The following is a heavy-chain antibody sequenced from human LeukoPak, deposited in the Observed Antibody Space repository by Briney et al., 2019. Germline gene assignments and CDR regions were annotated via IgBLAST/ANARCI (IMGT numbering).Heavy chain of an antibody. V-gene: IGHV1-18*01. Sequence: ASVKVSCKASGYTFTSYVISWVRQAPGQGLEWMGWISAYNGNTNYAQKLQGRVTMTTDTSTSTAYMELRSLRSDDTAVYYCARGGEYSSSSDSYYFDYWGQGTLVTVSS. CDR3: ARGGEYSSSSDSYYFDY. CDR2: ISAYNGNT. J-gene: IGHJ4*02. D-gene: IGHD6-6*01. CDR1: GYTFTSYV.